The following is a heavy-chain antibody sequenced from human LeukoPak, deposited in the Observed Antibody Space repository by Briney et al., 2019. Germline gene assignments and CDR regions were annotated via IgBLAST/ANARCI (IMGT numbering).Heavy chain of an antibody. CDR3: ARRDLGYCSSTSCYTGDHYGMDV. Sequence: SVKVSCKASGGTFSSYAISWVRQAPGQGLEWMGGIIPIFGTANYAQKFQGRVTITADESTSTAYMELSSLRSEDTAVYYCARRDLGYCSSTSCYTGDHYGMDVWGQGTTVTVSS. CDR2: IIPIFGTA. CDR1: GGTFSSYA. V-gene: IGHV1-69*01. J-gene: IGHJ6*02. D-gene: IGHD2-2*02.